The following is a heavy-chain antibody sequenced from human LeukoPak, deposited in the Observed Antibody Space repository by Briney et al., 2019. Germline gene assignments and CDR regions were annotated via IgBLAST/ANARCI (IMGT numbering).Heavy chain of an antibody. CDR3: ARALGDYVWGSYPTKGTGYFDY. CDR1: GGSFSGYY. V-gene: IGHV4-34*01. CDR2: INHSGST. Sequence: SETLSLTCAVYGGSFSGYYWSWIRQPPGKGLEWIGEINHSGSTNYNPSLKSRVTISVDTSKNQFSLKLSSVTAADTAVYYCARALGDYVWGSYPTKGTGYFDYWGQGTLVTVSP. D-gene: IGHD3-16*02. J-gene: IGHJ4*02.